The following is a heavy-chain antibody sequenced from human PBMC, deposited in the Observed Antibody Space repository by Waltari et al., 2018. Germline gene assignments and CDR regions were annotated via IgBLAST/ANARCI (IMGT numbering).Heavy chain of an antibody. CDR3: VRDLGGSGNSWFDA. D-gene: IGHD3-10*01. J-gene: IGHJ5*02. V-gene: IGHV4-38-2*02. CDR1: SYSIRSGYF. CDR2: ISHSAKT. Sequence: QVQLQESGPGLARPSETLSLTCAVSSYSIRSGYFWGWIRQPPGKGLQWIGSISHSAKTYYNPSLKSRDSMSVDTSKNLFALKVTSVTAADTATYYCVRDLGGSGNSWFDAWGQGTLVIVSS.